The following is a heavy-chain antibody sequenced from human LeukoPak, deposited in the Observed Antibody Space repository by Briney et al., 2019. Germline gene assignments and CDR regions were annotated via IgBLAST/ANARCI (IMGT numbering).Heavy chain of an antibody. Sequence: GGSLRLSCAASGFTVSGNYMSWVRQAPGKGLLWVSTIYKEGNPFYADSVRGRFTLSRDNSKNTLYLQMNSLRAEDTAIYYCARESVTSGWYLYWGQGTLVTVSS. D-gene: IGHD6-19*01. J-gene: IGHJ4*02. CDR2: IYKEGNP. CDR3: ARESVTSGWYLY. V-gene: IGHV3-53*01. CDR1: GFTVSGNY.